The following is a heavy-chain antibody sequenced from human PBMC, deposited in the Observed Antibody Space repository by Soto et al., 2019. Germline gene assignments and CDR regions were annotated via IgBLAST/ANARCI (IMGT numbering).Heavy chain of an antibody. D-gene: IGHD2-21*01. J-gene: IGHJ3*02. V-gene: IGHV3-23*01. CDR3: AKSPGYSAISGGAFDI. CDR1: GFTFSSYA. Sequence: GGSLRLSCAASGFTFSSYAMSWVRQAPGKGLEWVSAISGSGGSTYYADSVKGRFTISRDNSKNTLYLQMNSLRAEDTAVYYCAKSPGYSAISGGAFDIWGQGTMVTVPS. CDR2: ISGSGGST.